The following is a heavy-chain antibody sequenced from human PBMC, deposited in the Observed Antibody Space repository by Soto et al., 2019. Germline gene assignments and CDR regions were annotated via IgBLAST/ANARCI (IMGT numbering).Heavy chain of an antibody. Sequence: PSETLSLTCAVSGVSISSDAYYWSWIRHHPGNGLEWIGYISYIGSAYYNPSLKSRVTMSVDTSKNQFSLKLTSVTAADTAVYYCARYRFRDTWSKFDYWGEGTMETV. D-gene: IGHD3-16*02. CDR3: ARYRFRDTWSKFDY. CDR2: ISYIGSA. J-gene: IGHJ4*02. V-gene: IGHV4-31*11. CDR1: GVSISSDAYY.